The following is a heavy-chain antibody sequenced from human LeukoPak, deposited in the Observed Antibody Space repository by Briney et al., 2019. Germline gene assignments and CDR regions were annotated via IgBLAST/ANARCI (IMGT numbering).Heavy chain of an antibody. J-gene: IGHJ6*03. V-gene: IGHV4-59*01. Sequence: SETLSLTCTVSGVSISSYYWSWLRQPPGKGLEWIGYIYYSGSTNYNPSLKSRVTISVDTSKNQFSLKLSSVTAADTAVYYCARVVAAGTFYYYYYMDVWGKGTTVTVSS. CDR2: IYYSGST. CDR1: GVSISSYY. CDR3: ARVVAAGTFYYYYYMDV. D-gene: IGHD6-13*01.